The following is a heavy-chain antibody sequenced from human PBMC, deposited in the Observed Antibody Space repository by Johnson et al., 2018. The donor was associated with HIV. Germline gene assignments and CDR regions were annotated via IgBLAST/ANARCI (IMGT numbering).Heavy chain of an antibody. CDR2: IGTTGDT. CDR1: GFTFSNYD. Sequence: VQLVESGGGLVQPGGSLRLSCAASGFTFSNYDMHWVRQVTGKGLEWVSSIGTTGDTYYPGSVKGRFTISRENAKNSLYLQMNSLRAGDTAMYYCARTLGFGTEDAFDIWGQGTMVTVSS. V-gene: IGHV3-13*01. CDR3: ARTLGFGTEDAFDI. D-gene: IGHD3-10*01. J-gene: IGHJ3*02.